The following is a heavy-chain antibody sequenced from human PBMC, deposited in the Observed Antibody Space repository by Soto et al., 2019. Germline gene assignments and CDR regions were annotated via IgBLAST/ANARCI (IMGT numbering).Heavy chain of an antibody. D-gene: IGHD6-6*01. Sequence: QVQLQESGPGLVKPSQTLSLTCTVSGGSISSGGYYWSWIRQHPGKGLEWIGYIYYSGSTYYNPSLPSRVTIPVDTSKNQFSLKLSSVTAADTAVYYCARVAARQDKTSFYYYYGMDVWGQGTTVTVSS. V-gene: IGHV4-31*03. J-gene: IGHJ6*02. CDR1: GGSISSGGYY. CDR3: ARVAARQDKTSFYYYYGMDV. CDR2: IYYSGST.